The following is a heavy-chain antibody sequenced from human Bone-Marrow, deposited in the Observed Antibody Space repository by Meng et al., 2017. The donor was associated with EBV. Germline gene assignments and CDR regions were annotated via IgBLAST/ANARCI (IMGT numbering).Heavy chain of an antibody. CDR1: GYSLSTFA. J-gene: IGHJ4*02. V-gene: IGHV7-4-1*02. Sequence: VQLVQSGSELKKPGALVKVSCKASGYSLSTFAMNWVRQAPGQGLEWMGWINTNTGYATYAQGFRGRFVFSLETSVSTAYLQINSLKAGDTAVYYCARGLAYGDYGVDYWGQGTLVTVSS. CDR2: INTNTGYA. CDR3: ARGLAYGDYGVDY. D-gene: IGHD2-21*01.